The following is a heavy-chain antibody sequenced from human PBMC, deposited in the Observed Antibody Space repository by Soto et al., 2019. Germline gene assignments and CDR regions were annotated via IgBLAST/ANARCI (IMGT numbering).Heavy chain of an antibody. CDR3: ARALRLGELSLSY. J-gene: IGHJ4*02. Sequence: SETLSLTCTVSSGSISSGGYYWSWIRQHPGKGLEWIGNIYYSGSTYYNPSLKSRVTISVDTSKNQFSLKLSSVTAADTAVYYCARALRLGELSLSYWGQGTLVTVSS. CDR2: IYYSGST. V-gene: IGHV4-31*03. D-gene: IGHD3-16*02. CDR1: SGSISSGGYY.